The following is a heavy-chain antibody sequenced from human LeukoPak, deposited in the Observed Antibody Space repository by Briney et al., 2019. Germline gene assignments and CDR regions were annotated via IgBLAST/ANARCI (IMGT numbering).Heavy chain of an antibody. V-gene: IGHV3-74*01. Sequence: GGSLRLSCAASGFTFSSYWMHGVRQGPGKGLVWVSRINSDGSSTSYADSVKGRFTISRDNAENTLYLQMNSLRAEDTAVYYCAKRLSAYDHFDYWGQGTLVTVSS. J-gene: IGHJ4*02. D-gene: IGHD5-12*01. CDR3: AKRLSAYDHFDY. CDR1: GFTFSSYW. CDR2: INSDGSST.